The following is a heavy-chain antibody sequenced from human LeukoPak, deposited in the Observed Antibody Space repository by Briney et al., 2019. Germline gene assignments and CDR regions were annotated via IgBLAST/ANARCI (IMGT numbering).Heavy chain of an antibody. CDR3: ARGPYCGGDCYSGEDY. V-gene: IGHV3-23*01. Sequence: PGGSLRLSCAASGFTFSSYSMSWVRQAPGKGLEWVSAIGGSGGSTYYADSVKGRFTISRDNSKNMLYLQMNSLRAEDTAVYYCARGPYCGGDCYSGEDYWGQGTLVTVSS. D-gene: IGHD2-21*01. J-gene: IGHJ4*02. CDR1: GFTFSSYS. CDR2: IGGSGGST.